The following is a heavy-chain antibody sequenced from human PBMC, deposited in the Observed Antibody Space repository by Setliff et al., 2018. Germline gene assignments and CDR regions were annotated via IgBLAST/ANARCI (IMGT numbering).Heavy chain of an antibody. Sequence: ASVKVSCKVSGYRLIEVSMHWVRQAPGKGLEWMGGFDPEDEETNYAQKLQGRVTMTTDTSTSTAYMELRSLRSDDTAVYYCARVRLGLPMVDYWGQGTLVTVSS. V-gene: IGHV1-24*01. CDR2: FDPEDEET. D-gene: IGHD5-18*01. CDR3: ARVRLGLPMVDY. CDR1: GYRLIEVS. J-gene: IGHJ4*02.